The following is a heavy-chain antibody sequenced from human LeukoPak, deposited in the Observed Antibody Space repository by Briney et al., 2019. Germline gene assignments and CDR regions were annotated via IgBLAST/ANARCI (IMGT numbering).Heavy chain of an antibody. CDR3: ARVSRNSGAWFDP. J-gene: IGHJ5*02. D-gene: IGHD4-23*01. CDR1: GFTYSNYA. CDR2: ISGSGRST. Sequence: PGGSLRLSCTASGFTYSNYAMNWVRQAPGKGLEWVSVISGSGRSTYYAESVKGRFTISRDNAKRSLYLQMNSLRAEDTAVYYCARVSRNSGAWFDPWGQGTLVTVSS. V-gene: IGHV3-23*01.